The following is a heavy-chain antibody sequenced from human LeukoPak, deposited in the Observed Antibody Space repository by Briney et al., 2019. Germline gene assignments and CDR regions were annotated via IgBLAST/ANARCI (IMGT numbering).Heavy chain of an antibody. CDR2: ISAYNGNT. V-gene: IGHV1-18*01. J-gene: IGHJ6*02. D-gene: IGHD3-10*01. CDR3: ARSGSGGNYYYGMDV. Sequence: ASVKVSCKASGYTFTSYGMSWVRQAPGQGLEWMGWISAYNGNTNYAQKLQGRVTMTTDTSTSTAYMELRSLRSDDAAVYYCARSGSGGNYYYGMDVWGQGTTATVSS. CDR1: GYTFTSYG.